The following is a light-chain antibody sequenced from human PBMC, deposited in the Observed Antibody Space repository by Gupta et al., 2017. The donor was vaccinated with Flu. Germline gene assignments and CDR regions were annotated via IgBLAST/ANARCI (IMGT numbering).Light chain of an antibody. CDR2: RAS. CDR3: QQYHSYWT. CDR1: QSISTG. V-gene: IGKV1-5*03. Sequence: SPSTLSASVGDRVTITCRASQSISTGLAWYQQKPGKAPKLLIYRASNSESGVPSRFSGTGSGTEFTLTSSSLQPDDFATYYCQQYHSYWTFGQGTKVEIK. J-gene: IGKJ1*01.